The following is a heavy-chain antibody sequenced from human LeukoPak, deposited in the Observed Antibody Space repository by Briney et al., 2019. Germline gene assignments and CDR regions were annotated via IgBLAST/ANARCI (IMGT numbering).Heavy chain of an antibody. CDR1: GFTFSNAW. D-gene: IGHD2-15*01. V-gene: IGHV3-23*01. CDR3: AKLFSYCTGGTCYSFPDF. CDR2: INDNSYST. J-gene: IGHJ4*02. Sequence: SGGSLRLSCAASGFTFSNAWMTWVRQAPGKGLEWVSSINDNSYSTYYADSVKGRFTISRDNSRNTLFLQMSSLRAEDTALYYCAKLFSYCTGGTCYSFPDFWGLGTLVTVSS.